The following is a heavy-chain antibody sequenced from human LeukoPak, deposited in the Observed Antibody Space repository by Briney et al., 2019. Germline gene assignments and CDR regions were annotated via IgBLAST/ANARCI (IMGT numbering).Heavy chain of an antibody. Sequence: GGSLRLSCAASGFTFSSYAMHWVRQAPGKGLEWVAVISYDGSNKYYADSVKGRFTISRDNSKNTLYLQMNSLRAEDTAVYYCARGATMVRGVTPFDYWGQGTLVTVSS. CDR2: ISYDGSNK. J-gene: IGHJ4*02. CDR1: GFTFSSYA. V-gene: IGHV3-30*04. D-gene: IGHD3-10*01. CDR3: ARGATMVRGVTPFDY.